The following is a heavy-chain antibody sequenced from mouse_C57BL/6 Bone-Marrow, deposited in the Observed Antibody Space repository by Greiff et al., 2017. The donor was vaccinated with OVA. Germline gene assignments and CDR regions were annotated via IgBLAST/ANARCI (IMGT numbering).Heavy chain of an antibody. CDR3: TTDYDGSRGYAMDY. CDR2: IDPENGDT. J-gene: IGHJ4*01. Sequence: EVQLQQSGAELVRPGASVKLSCTASGFNIKDDYMHWVKQRPEQGLEWIGWIDPENGDTEYASKFQGKATITADTSSNTAYLQLSSLTSEDTAVYYCTTDYDGSRGYAMDYWGQGTSVTVAS. CDR1: GFNIKDDY. D-gene: IGHD1-1*01. V-gene: IGHV14-4*01.